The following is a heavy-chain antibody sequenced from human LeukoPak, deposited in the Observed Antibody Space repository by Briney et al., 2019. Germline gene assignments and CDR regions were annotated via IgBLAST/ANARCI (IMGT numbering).Heavy chain of an antibody. V-gene: IGHV6-1*01. CDR3: ARTCSGGSCYSGYYYYGMDV. CDR1: GDSVSSNSAA. J-gene: IGHJ6*02. D-gene: IGHD2-15*01. CDR2: TYVRAEWHN. Sequence: SQTLSLTCAISGDSVSSNSAAWNWIRESPSRGLEWLGRTYVRAEWHNDYAVSVNSQITINPDASKKQFSLKLSSVTAGDMAVYYCARTCSGGSCYSGYYYYGMDVWGQGTTVTVS.